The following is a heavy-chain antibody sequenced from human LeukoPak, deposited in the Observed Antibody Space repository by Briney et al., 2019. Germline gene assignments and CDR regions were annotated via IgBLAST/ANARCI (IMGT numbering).Heavy chain of an antibody. CDR2: MSYDGSNK. D-gene: IGHD5-18*01. CDR3: ARDLVRLYSHGPGGAFDI. Sequence: PGWSLRLSCVASGFTFSSYAMHWVRQAPGKGLEAVAVMSYDGSNKYYADSVNGRFTISRDNSKNTLYLQMNNLRAEDTAVYYCARDLVRLYSHGPGGAFDIWGQATMATVSS. CDR1: GFTFSSYA. J-gene: IGHJ3*02. V-gene: IGHV3-30*04.